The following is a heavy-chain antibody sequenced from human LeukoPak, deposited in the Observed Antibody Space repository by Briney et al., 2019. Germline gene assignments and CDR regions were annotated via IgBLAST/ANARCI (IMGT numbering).Heavy chain of an antibody. Sequence: PGRSLRLSCAASGFTFSNYGMHWVRQAPGKGLEWVAVISYDGSNKYYADSVKGRFTISRDNSKNTLYLQMNSLRAEDTAVYYCARDTYDILTGYYKWAFDIWGQGTMVTVSS. CDR3: ARDTYDILTGYYKWAFDI. CDR2: ISYDGSNK. CDR1: GFTFSNYG. D-gene: IGHD3-9*01. J-gene: IGHJ3*02. V-gene: IGHV3-30*03.